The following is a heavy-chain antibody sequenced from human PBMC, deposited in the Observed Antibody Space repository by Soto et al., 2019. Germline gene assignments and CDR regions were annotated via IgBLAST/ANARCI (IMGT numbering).Heavy chain of an antibody. CDR1: GGSISSYY. CDR3: ARARYQLLHPYYYGMDV. D-gene: IGHD2-2*01. V-gene: IGHV4-59*01. Sequence: QVQLQESGPGLVKPSETLSLTCTVSGGSISSYYWSWIRQSPGKGLEWLGYIHYSGSTKSNPSLKSRVTISVDTSRNHVSLKLSSVTAADSAVYFCARARYQLLHPYYYGMDVWGQGTTVTVSS. CDR2: IHYSGST. J-gene: IGHJ6*02.